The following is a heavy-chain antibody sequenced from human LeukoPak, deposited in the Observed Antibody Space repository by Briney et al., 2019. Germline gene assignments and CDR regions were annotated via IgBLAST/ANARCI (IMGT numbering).Heavy chain of an antibody. CDR3: ARGDGDYVSY. Sequence: SETLSLTCTVSGGSISSYYWSWIRQPPGKGLEWIGYIYYSGSTNYNPSLKSRVTISVDTFKNQFSLKLSSVTAAGTAVYYCARGDGDYVSYWGQGTLVTVSS. CDR2: IYYSGST. CDR1: GGSISSYY. J-gene: IGHJ4*02. V-gene: IGHV4-59*01. D-gene: IGHD4-17*01.